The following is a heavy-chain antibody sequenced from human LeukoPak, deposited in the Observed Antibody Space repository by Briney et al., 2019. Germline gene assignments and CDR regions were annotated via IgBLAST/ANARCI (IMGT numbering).Heavy chain of an antibody. Sequence: ASVKVSCKASGYTFTNYGISWVRQAPGQGLEWMGWISAYNGNTNYAQKLQGRVTMTTDTSTSTAYMELRSLRSDDTAVYYCARDRGYSYGYSSFDYWGQGTLVTVSS. CDR1: GYTFTNYG. V-gene: IGHV1-18*01. J-gene: IGHJ4*02. CDR2: ISAYNGNT. CDR3: ARDRGYSYGYSSFDY. D-gene: IGHD5-18*01.